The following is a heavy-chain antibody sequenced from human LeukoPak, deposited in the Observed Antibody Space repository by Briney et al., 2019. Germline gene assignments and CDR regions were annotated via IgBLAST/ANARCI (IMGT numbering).Heavy chain of an antibody. V-gene: IGHV1-18*01. Sequence: GASVKVSCKASGYTFTSYGISWVRQAPGQGLEWMGWISAYDGNTNYAQKLQGRVTMTTDTSTSTAYMELRSLRSDDTAVYYCATRRGYYDSSGFRYFDYWGQGTLVTVSS. CDR1: GYTFTSYG. D-gene: IGHD3-22*01. J-gene: IGHJ4*02. CDR3: ATRRGYYDSSGFRYFDY. CDR2: ISAYDGNT.